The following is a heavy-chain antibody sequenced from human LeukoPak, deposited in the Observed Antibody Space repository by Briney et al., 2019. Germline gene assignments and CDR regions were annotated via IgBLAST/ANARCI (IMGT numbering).Heavy chain of an antibody. D-gene: IGHD6-13*01. CDR2: ISSSSSYI. V-gene: IGHV3-21*04. J-gene: IGHJ4*02. CDR1: GFTFSSYS. CDR3: ARDRDHSSSWYGNREFDY. Sequence: PGGSLRLSCAASGFTFSSYSMNWVRQAPGKGLEWVSSISSSSSYIYYADSVKGRFTISRDNAKNSLYLQMNSLRAEDTAVYYCARDRDHSSSWYGNREFDYWGQGTLVTVSS.